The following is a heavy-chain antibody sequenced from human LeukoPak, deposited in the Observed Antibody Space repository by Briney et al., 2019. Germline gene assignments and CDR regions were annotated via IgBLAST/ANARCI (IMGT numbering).Heavy chain of an antibody. J-gene: IGHJ4*02. Sequence: GSSVKVSCKASGGTFSSYAISWVRQAPGQGLEWMGGIIPIFGTANYAQKFQGRVTITADESTSTAYMELSSLRSEDTAVNYCARGGGDWSPGSDYWGREPLVPVSS. V-gene: IGHV1-69*01. CDR1: GGTFSSYA. D-gene: IGHD3/OR15-3a*01. CDR2: IIPIFGTA. CDR3: ARGGGDWSPGSDY.